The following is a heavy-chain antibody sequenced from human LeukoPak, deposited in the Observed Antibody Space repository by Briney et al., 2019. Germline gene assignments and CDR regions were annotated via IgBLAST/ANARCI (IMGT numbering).Heavy chain of an antibody. CDR3: ARAQAGAFIRAWFDP. V-gene: IGHV1-2*02. Sequence: ASVKVSCKASGYTFTGYYIHWVRQAPGQGLEWMGWINPNSGGTNYAQKFRVRVTMTRDTSISTAYMELSRLRSDDTAVYYCARAQAGAFIRAWFDPWGQGTLVTVSS. CDR2: INPNSGGT. CDR1: GYTFTGYY. J-gene: IGHJ5*02. D-gene: IGHD3-10*01.